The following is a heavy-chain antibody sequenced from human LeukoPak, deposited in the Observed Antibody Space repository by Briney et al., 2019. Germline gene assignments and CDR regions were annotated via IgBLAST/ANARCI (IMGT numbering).Heavy chain of an antibody. V-gene: IGHV1-8*01. CDR2: MNPNSGNT. D-gene: IGHD6-19*01. CDR3: ARGGRDVEQWLVLWYYYYMDV. Sequence: GASAKVSCKASGYTFTSYDINWVRQATGQGLEWMGWMNPNSGNTGYAQKFQGRVTMTRNTSISTAYMELSSLRSEDTAVYYCARGGRDVEQWLVLWYYYYMDVWGKGTTVTVSS. J-gene: IGHJ6*03. CDR1: GYTFTSYD.